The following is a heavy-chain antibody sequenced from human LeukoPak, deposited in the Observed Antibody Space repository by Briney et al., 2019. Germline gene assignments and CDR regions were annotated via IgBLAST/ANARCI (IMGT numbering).Heavy chain of an antibody. CDR2: IYYSGST. V-gene: IGHV4-30-4*01. J-gene: IGHJ3*02. CDR3: ASYAFDI. CDR1: GGSISSGDYY. Sequence: SETLSLTCTVSGGSISSGDYYWSWIRQPPGKGLEWIGYIYYSGSTYYNPSLKSRVTISVDTSKNQFSLQLNSVTPEDTAMYYCASYAFDIWGQGTMVTVSS.